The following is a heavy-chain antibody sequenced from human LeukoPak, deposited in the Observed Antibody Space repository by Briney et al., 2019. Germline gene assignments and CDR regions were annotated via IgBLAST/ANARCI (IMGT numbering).Heavy chain of an antibody. J-gene: IGHJ4*02. CDR2: IDHRGTA. CDR3: AVGITILGVAASFDS. Sequence: SETLSLTCAVYGASYNAYYWSWIRQPPGKGLERIGDIDHRGTATYNPSLKSRLTISADASKNQFSLKLNSVTDADTAVYYCAVGITILGVAASFDSWGQGNLVIVSS. D-gene: IGHD3-3*01. V-gene: IGHV4-34*01. CDR1: GASYNAYY.